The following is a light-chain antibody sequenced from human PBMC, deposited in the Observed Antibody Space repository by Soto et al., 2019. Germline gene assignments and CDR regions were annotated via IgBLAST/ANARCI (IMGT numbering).Light chain of an antibody. CDR3: QKYNNYPSA. CDR1: QSFSSW. V-gene: IGKV1-5*03. CDR2: KAS. Sequence: DIQMTQSPSTLSASVGDRVTIPCRASQSFSSWLAWYQQKPGKATKLLIYKASSLESGVPSRFSCSGSGTEFTLTISSQKPDDFASYYCQKYNNYPSAFGQGTKVEIK. J-gene: IGKJ1*01.